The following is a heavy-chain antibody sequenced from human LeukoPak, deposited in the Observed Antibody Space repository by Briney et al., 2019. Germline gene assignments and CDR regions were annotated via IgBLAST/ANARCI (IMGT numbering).Heavy chain of an antibody. V-gene: IGHV4-39*07. D-gene: IGHD3-10*01. CDR1: GGSISSSSYY. Sequence: SETLSLTCTVSGGSISSSSYYWGWIRQPPGKGLEWIGSIYYSGSTYYNPSLKSRVTISVDTSKNQFSLKLSSVTAADTAVYYCARVGYGSGSYYWVYWFDPWGQGTLVTVSS. CDR3: ARVGYGSGSYYWVYWFDP. J-gene: IGHJ5*02. CDR2: IYYSGST.